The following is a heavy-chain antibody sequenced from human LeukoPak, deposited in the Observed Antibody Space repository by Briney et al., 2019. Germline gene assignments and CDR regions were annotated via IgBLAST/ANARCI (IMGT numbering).Heavy chain of an antibody. CDR3: ARGIVVVAPHLSFYYYMDV. CDR1: GFTFSDYA. Sequence: GGSLRLSCAASGFTFSDYAMSWVRQAPGKGLEWVAVISNDGTNKKYADSVKGRFSISRDSSNNTVDLQMNSLRAEDTALYYCARGIVVVAPHLSFYYYMDVWGRGTTVTVSS. J-gene: IGHJ6*03. CDR2: ISNDGTNK. D-gene: IGHD2-21*01. V-gene: IGHV3-30*03.